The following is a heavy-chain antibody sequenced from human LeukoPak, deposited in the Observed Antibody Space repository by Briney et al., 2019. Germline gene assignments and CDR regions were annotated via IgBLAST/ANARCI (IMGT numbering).Heavy chain of an antibody. CDR3: VRAADYYDDTGYYPHYFDY. D-gene: IGHD3-22*01. CDR2: ITWNGGTK. CDR1: GFMFDDYS. J-gene: IGHJ4*02. V-gene: IGHV3-20*04. Sequence: GGSLRLSCAASGFMFDDYSMGWVRQAPGKGLEWIAGITWNGGTKGYGESVQGRFSISRDNAKDSLYLQMNSLRAEDTAFYYCVRAADYYDDTGYYPHYFDYWGQGTLVTVSS.